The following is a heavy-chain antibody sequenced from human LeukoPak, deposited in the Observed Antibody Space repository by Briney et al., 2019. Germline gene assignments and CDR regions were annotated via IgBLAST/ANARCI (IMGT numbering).Heavy chain of an antibody. D-gene: IGHD3-16*02. CDR3: AKVGYDYVWGSYRPIDY. Sequence: PGGSLRLSCAASGFTFSSYWMSWVRQAPGKGLGWVSAISGSGGSTYYADSVKGRFTISRDNSKNTLYLQMNSLRAEDTAVYYCAKVGYDYVWGSYRPIDYWGQGTLVTVSS. J-gene: IGHJ4*02. CDR1: GFTFSSYW. V-gene: IGHV3-23*01. CDR2: ISGSGGST.